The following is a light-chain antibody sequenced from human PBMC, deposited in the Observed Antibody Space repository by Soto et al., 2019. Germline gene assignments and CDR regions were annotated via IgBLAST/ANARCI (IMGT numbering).Light chain of an antibody. CDR1: QSVSSN. J-gene: IGKJ1*01. CDR3: QQRSNWLIT. Sequence: EIVMTQSPDTLSVSPGERDTISCRASQSVSSNLAWYQQKPGQAPRLLIYDASNRATGIPARFSGSGSGTDFTLTISSLEPEDFAVYYCQQRSNWLITFGQGTKVDIK. CDR2: DAS. V-gene: IGKV3-11*01.